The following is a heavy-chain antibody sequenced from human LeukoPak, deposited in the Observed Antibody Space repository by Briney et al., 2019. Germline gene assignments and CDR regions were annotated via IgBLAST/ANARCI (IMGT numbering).Heavy chain of an antibody. CDR3: ARQVVITNAYDY. CDR2: ISSSGSTI. Sequence: GGSLRLSCAASGFTFSSYEMNWVRQAPGKGLEWASYISSSGSTIYYADSVKGRFTISRDNAKNSLYLQMNSLRAEDTAVYYCARQVVITNAYDYWGQGTLVTVSS. V-gene: IGHV3-48*03. J-gene: IGHJ4*02. CDR1: GFTFSSYE. D-gene: IGHD3-22*01.